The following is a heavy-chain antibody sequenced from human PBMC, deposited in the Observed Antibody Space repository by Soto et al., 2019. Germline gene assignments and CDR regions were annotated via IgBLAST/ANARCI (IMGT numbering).Heavy chain of an antibody. CDR3: ARTVVTTLVYFDY. Sequence: GGSLILSCAASGFTVSTSYMTWVRQAPGKGLEWVSVIYSAGNTYYTDSVKGRFTISRDYSKNMLYLQMNSLRAEDTAVYYCARTVVTTLVYFDYWGQGTLVTVSS. J-gene: IGHJ4*02. CDR1: GFTVSTSY. D-gene: IGHD2-2*01. CDR2: IYSAGNT. V-gene: IGHV3-53*01.